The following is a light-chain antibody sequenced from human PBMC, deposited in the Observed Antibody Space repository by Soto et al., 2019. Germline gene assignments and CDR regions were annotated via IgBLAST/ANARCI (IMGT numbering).Light chain of an antibody. Sequence: DIQMTQSPSTLSASVGDRVTITCRASQSIVSWLAWYQQKPGKAPKLLIYAASSLQSGVPSRFSGSGSGTDFTFTISSLQPEDIATYYCQQYDNLPITFGQGTRLEIK. J-gene: IGKJ5*01. CDR3: QQYDNLPIT. CDR1: QSIVSW. CDR2: AAS. V-gene: IGKV1-5*01.